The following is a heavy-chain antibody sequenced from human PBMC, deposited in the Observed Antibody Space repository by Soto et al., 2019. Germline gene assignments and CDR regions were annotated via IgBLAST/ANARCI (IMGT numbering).Heavy chain of an antibody. V-gene: IGHV4-34*01. J-gene: IGHJ3*02. CDR1: GGSFSGYY. D-gene: IGHD2-15*01. CDR3: ARGGPLDIVVVVAATTRDDAFDI. CDR2: INHSGST. Sequence: QVQLQQWGAGLLKPSETLSLTCAVYGGSFSGYYWSWIRQPPGKGREWIGEINHSGSTNYNPSLTSRVTISVDTSKNQFSLKLSSVTAADTAVYYCARGGPLDIVVVVAATTRDDAFDIWGQGTMVTVSS.